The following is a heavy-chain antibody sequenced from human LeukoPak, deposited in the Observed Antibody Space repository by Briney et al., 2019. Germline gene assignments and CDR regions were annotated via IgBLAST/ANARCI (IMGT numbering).Heavy chain of an antibody. V-gene: IGHV3-53*01. CDR1: GFTIGSTY. CDR2: IFSGGST. CDR3: ARFYYARAFDI. J-gene: IGHJ3*02. D-gene: IGHD3-22*01. Sequence: PGGSLRLSCAASGFTIGSTYMSWVRQAPGRGLEWVSVIFSGGSTYYADSVKGRFTISRDNSKNTLYLQMNSLRAEDTAVYWCARFYYARAFDIWGQGTMVTVSS.